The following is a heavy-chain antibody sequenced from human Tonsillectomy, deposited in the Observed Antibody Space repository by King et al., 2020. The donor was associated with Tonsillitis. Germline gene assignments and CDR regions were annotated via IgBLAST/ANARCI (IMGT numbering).Heavy chain of an antibody. CDR1: GYSFTSHW. Sequence: DVQLVESGAEVKKPGESLRISCKASGYSFTSHWISWVRQMTGKGLEWMGNIDPSDSHSNYSPSFQGHVTFSADTSINTAYLQWSSLKTSDTAMYFCARLAPGRAAASWLCLFDPWGQGTLVTVSS. V-gene: IGHV5-10-1*03. CDR3: ARLAPGRAAASWLCLFDP. J-gene: IGHJ5*02. D-gene: IGHD6-13*01. CDR2: IDPSDSHS.